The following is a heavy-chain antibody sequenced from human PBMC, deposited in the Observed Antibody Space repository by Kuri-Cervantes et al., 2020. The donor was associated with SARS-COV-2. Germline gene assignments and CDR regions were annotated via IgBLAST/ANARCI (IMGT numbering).Heavy chain of an antibody. V-gene: IGHV1-24*01. CDR2: FDPEDGET. CDR3: ATSYSVYAISYFDY. CDR1: GYTLTELS. D-gene: IGHD2-8*01. Sequence: ASVKVSCKVSGYTLTELSMHWVRQAPGKELEWMGGFDPEDGETIYAQKFQGRVTMTEDTSTDTAYMELSSLRSEDTAVYYCATSYSVYAISYFDYWGQGTLVHVAS. J-gene: IGHJ4*02.